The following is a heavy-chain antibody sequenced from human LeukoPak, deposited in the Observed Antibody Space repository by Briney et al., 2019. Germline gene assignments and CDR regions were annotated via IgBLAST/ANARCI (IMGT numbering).Heavy chain of an antibody. CDR2: INANSGTR. Sequence: GESLKISCEASGFALSFFAMSWLRQAPGKGLEWVSTINANSGTRSYAASVRGRFTISRDNSKNTLYLQLNTLRADDTAVYYCAKPISGGLAVTADWFAPWGQGTLVVVSS. V-gene: IGHV3-23*01. J-gene: IGHJ5*01. CDR3: AKPISGGLAVTADWFAP. D-gene: IGHD6-19*01. CDR1: GFALSFFA.